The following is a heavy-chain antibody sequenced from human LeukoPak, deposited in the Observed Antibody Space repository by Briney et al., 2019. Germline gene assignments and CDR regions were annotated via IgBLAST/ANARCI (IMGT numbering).Heavy chain of an antibody. V-gene: IGHV3-64*04. CDR2: ISHNGGDT. CDR3: ARDPMYCSSTSCYYYGMDV. Sequence: GGSLRLSCSASGFTFSDYAMHWVRQAPGKGLEYVSAISHNGGDTFYADSVKGRFTISRDNSKNTLYLQMNSLRAEDTAVYYCARDPMYCSSTSCYYYGMDVWGQGTTVTVSS. D-gene: IGHD2-2*01. CDR1: GFTFSDYA. J-gene: IGHJ6*02.